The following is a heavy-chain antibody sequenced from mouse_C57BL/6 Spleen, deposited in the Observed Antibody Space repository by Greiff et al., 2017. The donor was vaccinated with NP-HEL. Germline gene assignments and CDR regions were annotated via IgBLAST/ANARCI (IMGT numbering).Heavy chain of an antibody. Sequence: QVQLQQPGAELVKPGASVKLSCKASGYTFTSYWMHWVKQRPGQGLEWIGMIHPNSGSTNYNEKFKSKATLTVDKSSSTAYMQLRSLTSEDSAVYYCARYGSSLYYAMDYWGQGTSVTVSS. CDR1: GYTFTSYW. CDR3: ARYGSSLYYAMDY. J-gene: IGHJ4*01. D-gene: IGHD1-1*01. V-gene: IGHV1-64*01. CDR2: IHPNSGST.